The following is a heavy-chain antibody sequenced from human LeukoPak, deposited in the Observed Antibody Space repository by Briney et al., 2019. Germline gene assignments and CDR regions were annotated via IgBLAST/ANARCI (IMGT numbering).Heavy chain of an antibody. J-gene: IGHJ4*02. CDR1: GVSIFSYY. D-gene: IGHD3-9*01. Sequence: SETLSLTCSVSGVSIFSYYWNWLRQPPGKGLEWIGYVHYSGSTNYDPSLKNRVTISVHTSKSPYPLKFSSATPADPAVYYCAPGRSILFCHYRGQATLLALS. CDR2: VHYSGST. CDR3: APGRSILFCHY. V-gene: IGHV4-59*08.